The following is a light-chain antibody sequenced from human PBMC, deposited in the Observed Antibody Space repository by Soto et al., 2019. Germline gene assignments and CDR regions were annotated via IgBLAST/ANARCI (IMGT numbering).Light chain of an antibody. CDR2: EVS. Sequence: QSALTQPASVSGSPGQSITISCTGTSSDVGAYNYVSWYQQYPGKAPKLMIYEVSNRPSGVSNRFSGSKSGNTASLTISGLQPEDEADYYCSSYRSTITYVFGTGTKLTVL. CDR1: SSDVGAYNY. V-gene: IGLV2-14*01. CDR3: SSYRSTITYV. J-gene: IGLJ1*01.